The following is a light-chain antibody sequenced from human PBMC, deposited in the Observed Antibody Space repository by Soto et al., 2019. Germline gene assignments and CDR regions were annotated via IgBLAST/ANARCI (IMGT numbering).Light chain of an antibody. CDR2: GAS. J-gene: IGKJ4*01. V-gene: IGKV3-20*01. CDR1: QTVCNNY. CDR3: QQYASSPLT. Sequence: EIVLTQSPGTLSLSPGERATLSCRASQTVCNNYVAWYQQIRGQTPRLLIYGASNRATGIPDRISGSGSGTDFTLTISRLEPEDFAVYYCQQYASSPLTFGGGTKVEIK.